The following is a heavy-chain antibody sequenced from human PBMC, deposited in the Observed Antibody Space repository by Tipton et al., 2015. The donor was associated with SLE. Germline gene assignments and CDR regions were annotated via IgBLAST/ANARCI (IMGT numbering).Heavy chain of an antibody. CDR2: IYSSGST. D-gene: IGHD2-8*01. J-gene: IGHJ4*01. Sequence: TLSLTCTVSGGSIRGFSWSWIRQSPGMGLEWIGYIYSSGSTVFYSESTNYNPSLRGRVSISADTSTSQFYLKLTYVTASDTAVYYCARLNENFDYWGPGTRVTVSS. CDR1: GGSIRGFS. CDR3: ARLNENFDY. V-gene: IGHV4-4*08.